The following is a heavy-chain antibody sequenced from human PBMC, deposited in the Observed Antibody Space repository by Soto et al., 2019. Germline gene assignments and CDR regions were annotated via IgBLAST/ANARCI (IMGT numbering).Heavy chain of an antibody. CDR3: ARGPPGIAAAGTYSYYMDV. Sequence: GGSLRLSCAASGFTFSIYWMSWVRQAPGKGLEWVANIKQDGSEKYYVDSVKGRFTISRDNAKNSLYLQMNSLRAEDTAVYYCARGPPGIAAAGTYSYYMDVSGKGTPLTVSS. V-gene: IGHV3-7*01. D-gene: IGHD6-13*01. J-gene: IGHJ6*03. CDR2: IKQDGSEK. CDR1: GFTFSIYW.